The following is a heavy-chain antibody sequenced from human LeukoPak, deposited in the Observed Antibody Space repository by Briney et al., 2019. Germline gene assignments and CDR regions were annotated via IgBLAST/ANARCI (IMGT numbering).Heavy chain of an antibody. CDR1: GFSCSCYT. V-gene: IGHV3-21*01. J-gene: IGHJ4*02. CDR2: ISSSSTYM. CDR3: ARDISDDY. Sequence: GGSLRISCAASGFSCSCYTMYWVRQAPARGLEWVSCISSSSTYMLYADSAKGRFTISRDNAKNSLYLQMNSLRAEDTAVYYCARDISDDYWGQGTLVTVSS. D-gene: IGHD1-26*01.